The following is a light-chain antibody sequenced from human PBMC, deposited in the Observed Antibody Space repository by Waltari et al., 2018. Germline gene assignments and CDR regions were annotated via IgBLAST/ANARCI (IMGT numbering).Light chain of an antibody. CDR3: QQRSDWPPH. J-gene: IGKJ5*01. CDR1: QSVSSY. V-gene: IGKV3-11*01. Sequence: EIVLTQSPATLSLSPGERATLSCRASQSVSSYLGWYQQTPGQAPRLLIYDASNKAAGIPARFSGSGSGTDFTLTISSLEPEDFAVYCCQQRSDWPPHFGQGTRLEMK. CDR2: DAS.